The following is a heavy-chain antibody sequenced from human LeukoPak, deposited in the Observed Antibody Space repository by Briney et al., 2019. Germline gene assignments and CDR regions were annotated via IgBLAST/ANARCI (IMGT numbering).Heavy chain of an antibody. D-gene: IGHD6-19*01. J-gene: IGHJ5*02. Sequence: ASVKVSCKASGYTFASYYMHWVRQAPGHGLEWMGLMSPNGDSTLYSQKFQGRVTMTRDTSTSTDYMELSSLRSEDTAVYYCARDNSDTVKGECSGACYWWFDPWGQGTLVTVSS. CDR2: MSPNGDST. CDR1: GYTFASYY. CDR3: ARDNSDTVKGECSGACYWWFDP. V-gene: IGHV1-46*01.